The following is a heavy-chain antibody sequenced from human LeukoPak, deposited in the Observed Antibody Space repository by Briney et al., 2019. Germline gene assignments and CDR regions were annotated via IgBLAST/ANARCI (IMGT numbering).Heavy chain of an antibody. Sequence: ASVKVSCKASGYTFTGYYMHWVRQAPGQGLEWMGWINPNSGGTNYAQKFQGRVTMTRDTSISTAYMELSRLRSDDTAVYYCARAFGLQMTTFSLSGDDAFDIWGQGTMVTVSS. CDR1: GYTFTGYY. J-gene: IGHJ3*02. V-gene: IGHV1-2*02. CDR2: INPNSGGT. D-gene: IGHD5-24*01. CDR3: ARAFGLQMTTFSLSGDDAFDI.